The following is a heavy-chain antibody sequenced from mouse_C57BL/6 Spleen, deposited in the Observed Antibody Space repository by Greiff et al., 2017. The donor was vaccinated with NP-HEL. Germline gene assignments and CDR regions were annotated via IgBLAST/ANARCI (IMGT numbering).Heavy chain of an antibody. CDR1: GYTFTSYW. J-gene: IGHJ2*01. CDR2: IYPGSGST. D-gene: IGHD1-1*01. V-gene: IGHV1-55*01. CDR3: ASPYYSPYYFDY. Sequence: VQLQQPGAELVKPGASVKMSCKASGYTFTSYWITWVKQRPGQGLEWIGDIYPGSGSTNYNEKFKSKATLTVDTSSSTAYMQLSSLTSEDSAVYYCASPYYSPYYFDYWGQGTTLTVSS.